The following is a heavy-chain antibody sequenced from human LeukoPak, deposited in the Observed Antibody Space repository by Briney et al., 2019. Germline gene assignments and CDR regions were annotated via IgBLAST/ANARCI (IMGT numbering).Heavy chain of an antibody. D-gene: IGHD3-22*01. J-gene: IGHJ4*02. CDR2: ISSSGSTI. V-gene: IGHV3-11*01. Sequence: GVLRLSCAASGFTFSDYYMSWIRQAPGKGLEWVSYISSSGSTIYYADSVKGRFTISRDNAKNSLYLQMNSLRAEDTAVYYCAREDYYDSSGPGYYFDYWGQGTLVTVSS. CDR1: GFTFSDYY. CDR3: AREDYYDSSGPGYYFDY.